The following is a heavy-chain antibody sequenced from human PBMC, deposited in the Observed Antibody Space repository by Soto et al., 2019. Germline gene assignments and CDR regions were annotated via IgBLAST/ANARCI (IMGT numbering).Heavy chain of an antibody. Sequence: QIQLVQSGAEVKKPGASVKVSGKAAGYNFFDYGACWVRQAPGQGLEWMGWVSPKSGNTDYARKVQGRVTMTTDISTSTAYMELRGLISDDTGVYYCARGRTVSSIGPLLVWGQGTLVSVSS. CDR3: ARGRTVSSIGPLLV. V-gene: IGHV1-18*01. J-gene: IGHJ1*01. CDR1: GYNFFDYG. CDR2: VSPKSGNT. D-gene: IGHD1-1*01.